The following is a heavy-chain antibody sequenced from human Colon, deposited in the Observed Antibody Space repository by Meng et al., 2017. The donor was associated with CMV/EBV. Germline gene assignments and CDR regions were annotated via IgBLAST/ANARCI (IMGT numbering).Heavy chain of an antibody. J-gene: IGHJ5*02. CDR2: ISSAGGDR. CDR3: ARDLISGTYSGYESDLGP. CDR1: GFAFSSYE. Sequence: GGPLRLSCVASGFAFSSYEMNWVRQAPGKGLEWAAYISSAGGDRYYADSVKGRFTISRHNAQRSLYLEMNSLSGDDTAVYYCARDLISGTYSGYESDLGPWGQGTLVTVSS. V-gene: IGHV3-48*03. D-gene: IGHD5-12*01.